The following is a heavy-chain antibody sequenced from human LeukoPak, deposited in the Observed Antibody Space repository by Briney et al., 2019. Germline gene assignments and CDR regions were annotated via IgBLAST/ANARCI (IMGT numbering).Heavy chain of an antibody. CDR2: ITSSSSYI. J-gene: IGHJ6*03. D-gene: IGHD1-26*01. CDR3: ARDPYSGSYWDYYYYYMDL. Sequence: GGSLRLSCAASGFTFSTYNMNWVRQAPGKGLEWVSSITSSSSYIYYADSVKGRFTISRDNAKNSLYLQMNSLRAEDTAVYYYARDPYSGSYWDYYYYYMDLWGQGTTVTISS. V-gene: IGHV3-21*01. CDR1: GFTFSTYN.